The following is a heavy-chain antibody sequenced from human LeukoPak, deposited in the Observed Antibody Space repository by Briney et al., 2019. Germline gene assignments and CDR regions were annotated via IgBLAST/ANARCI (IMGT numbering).Heavy chain of an antibody. V-gene: IGHV3-23*01. CDR2: LSNDGGGT. CDR3: AKGSSGYFADL. D-gene: IGHD3-22*01. CDR1: GFIFNNYG. Sequence: GGSLRLSCAASGFIFNNYGVIWVRQAPGKWLEWVSALSNDGGGTTYADFVKGRFTISRDNSKNTLFLQMNSLRGEDTALYYCAKGSSGYFADLWGQGTLVTVSS. J-gene: IGHJ5*02.